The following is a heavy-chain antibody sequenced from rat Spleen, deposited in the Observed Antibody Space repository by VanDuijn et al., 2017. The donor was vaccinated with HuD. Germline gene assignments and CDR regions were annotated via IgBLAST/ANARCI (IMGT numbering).Heavy chain of an antibody. Sequence: EVQLVESGGGLVQPGRSLKLSCVASGFTFNDYWMTWIRQAPGRGLEWVASITKTDGSTYYPDSVKGRFTISRDNAKNTLYLQMDSLRSENTATYYGGRHGYYGYNNFDYWGQGVMVTVSS. CDR2: ITKTDGST. CDR1: GFTFNDYW. CDR3: GRHGYYGYNNFDY. J-gene: IGHJ2*01. V-gene: IGHV5-31*01. D-gene: IGHD1-9*01.